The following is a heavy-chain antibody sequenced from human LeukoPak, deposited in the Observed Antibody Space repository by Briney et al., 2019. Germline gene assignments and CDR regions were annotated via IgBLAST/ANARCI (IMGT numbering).Heavy chain of an antibody. CDR1: GFTFSSYG. Sequence: PGRSLRLSCAASGFTFSSYGMHWVRQAPGKGLEWVAVIWYDGSNKYYADSVKGRFTISRDNSKNTLYLQMNSLRAEDTAVYYCARGGRFGDALSYWGQGTLVTVSS. CDR3: ARGGRFGDALSY. V-gene: IGHV3-33*01. CDR2: IWYDGSNK. D-gene: IGHD3-10*01. J-gene: IGHJ4*02.